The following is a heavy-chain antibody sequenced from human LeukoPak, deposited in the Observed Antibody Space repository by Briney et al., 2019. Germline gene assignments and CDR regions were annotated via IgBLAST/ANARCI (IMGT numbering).Heavy chain of an antibody. Sequence: ASVKVSCKVSGYTLTELSMHWVRQAPGKGLEWMGGFDPEDGETIYAQKLQGRVTMTTDTSTSTAYMELRSLRSDDTAVYYCARCPARTAAGTIGYWGQGTLVTVSS. V-gene: IGHV1-24*01. D-gene: IGHD6-13*01. J-gene: IGHJ4*02. CDR1: GYTLTELS. CDR3: ARCPARTAAGTIGY. CDR2: FDPEDGET.